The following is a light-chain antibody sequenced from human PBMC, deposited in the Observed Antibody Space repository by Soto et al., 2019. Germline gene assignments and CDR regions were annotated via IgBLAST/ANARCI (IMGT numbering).Light chain of an antibody. CDR2: GAS. V-gene: IGKV3-15*01. CDR3: HQYNDWPLT. J-gene: IGKJ4*01. CDR1: QSVSTD. Sequence: EIVMTQSPATLSGSPGEGATLSCRASQSVSTDLAWYRQKPDQAPRPLIYGASSRAPDIPARFSGSGSGTEFTLTISRLQSEDFAVYYCHQYNDWPLTFGGGTKVEIK.